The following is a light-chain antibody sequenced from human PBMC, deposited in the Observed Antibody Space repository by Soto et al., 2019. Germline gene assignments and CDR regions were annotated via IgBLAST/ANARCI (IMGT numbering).Light chain of an antibody. J-gene: IGKJ3*01. Sequence: EIVLTQSPGTLSLSPGERATLSCRASPSVSSSYLAWYQHKPGQAPRLLIYGASTRATGIPDRFSGSGSGTDFTLTISRLEPEDFAVYYCQQFGSPFTFGPGTKVDLK. CDR2: GAS. CDR1: PSVSSSY. CDR3: QQFGSPFT. V-gene: IGKV3-20*01.